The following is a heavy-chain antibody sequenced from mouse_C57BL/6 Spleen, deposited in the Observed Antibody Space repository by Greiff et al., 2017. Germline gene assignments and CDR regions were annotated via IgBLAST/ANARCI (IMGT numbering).Heavy chain of an antibody. J-gene: IGHJ3*01. D-gene: IGHD2-4*01. CDR3: ATYDYDGAWFAY. CDR1: GFSLTSYG. Sequence: QVQLKESGPGLVQPSQSLSITCTVSGFSLTSYGVHWVRQSPGKGLAWLGVIWSGGSTDYNAAFISRLSISKDNSKSQVFFKMNSLQADDTAIYYCATYDYDGAWFAYWGQGTLVTVSA. CDR2: IWSGGST. V-gene: IGHV2-2*01.